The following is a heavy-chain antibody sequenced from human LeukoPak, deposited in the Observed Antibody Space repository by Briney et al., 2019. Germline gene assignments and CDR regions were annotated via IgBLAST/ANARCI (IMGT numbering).Heavy chain of an antibody. J-gene: IGHJ3*02. CDR2: FDPEDGET. CDR3: ATRLYYYDSSGYAFDI. Sequence: ASVKVSCKVSGYTLTELSMHWVRQAPGKGVEWMGGFDPEDGETIYAQKFQGGVTMTEDTSTDTAYMELSSLRSEDTAVYYCATRLYYYDSSGYAFDIWGQGTMDTVSS. CDR1: GYTLTELS. D-gene: IGHD3-22*01. V-gene: IGHV1-24*01.